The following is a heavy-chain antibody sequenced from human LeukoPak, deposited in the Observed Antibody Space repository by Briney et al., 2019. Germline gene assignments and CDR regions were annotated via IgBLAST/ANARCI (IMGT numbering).Heavy chain of an antibody. CDR3: ARVDEQLVRAIGY. Sequence: GGSLRLSCAASGFTLSSYSMNWVRHAPGKGLEWVSSISSSSSYIYYADSVKGRLTISRDNAKNSLYLQMNSLRAEDTAVYYCARVDEQLVRAIGYWGQGTLVTVSS. V-gene: IGHV3-21*01. CDR2: ISSSSSYI. D-gene: IGHD6-6*01. J-gene: IGHJ4*02. CDR1: GFTLSSYS.